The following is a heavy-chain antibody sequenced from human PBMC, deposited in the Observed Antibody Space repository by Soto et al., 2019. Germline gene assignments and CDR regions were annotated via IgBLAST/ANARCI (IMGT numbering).Heavy chain of an antibody. D-gene: IGHD3-22*01. CDR1: GGTFSSYA. V-gene: IGHV1-69*13. J-gene: IGHJ6*02. CDR2: IIPIFGTA. CDR3: ATGRTNYYDSSGYYYYGMDV. Sequence: VASVKVSCKASGGTFSSYAISWVRQAPGQGLEWMGGIIPIFGTANYAQKFQGGVTITADESTSTAYMELSSLRSEDTAVYYCATGRTNYYDSSGYYYYGMDVWGQGTTVTVSS.